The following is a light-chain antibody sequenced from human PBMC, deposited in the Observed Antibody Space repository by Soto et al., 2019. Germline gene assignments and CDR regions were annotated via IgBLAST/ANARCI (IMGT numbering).Light chain of an antibody. V-gene: IGLV2-14*01. CDR3: SSYTSSTTLYV. Sequence: QSALTQPASVSASPGQSITISCIGSYSDVGGYKHVAWYQQYPGKAPNLIIYDATSRPSGISSRFSGSKSGNTASLTISGLQADDEADYYCSSYTSSTTLYVFGTGTKVTVL. CDR1: YSDVGGYKH. CDR2: DAT. J-gene: IGLJ1*01.